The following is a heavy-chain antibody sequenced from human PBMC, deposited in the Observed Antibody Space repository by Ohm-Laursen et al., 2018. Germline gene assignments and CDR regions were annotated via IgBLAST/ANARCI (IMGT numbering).Heavy chain of an antibody. CDR3: AKGSQNYYSSFAY. CDR2: ISSGGDHT. J-gene: IGHJ4*02. CDR1: GFTFRTFA. V-gene: IGHV3-23*01. D-gene: IGHD2-21*02. Sequence: GSLRLSCAASGFTFRTFAMNWVRQAPGKGLEWVSAISSGGDHTYYADSVRGRFTISRDNSMNTLYLQMSSLRAEETAIYYCAKGSQNYYSSFAYWGQGTLVTVSS.